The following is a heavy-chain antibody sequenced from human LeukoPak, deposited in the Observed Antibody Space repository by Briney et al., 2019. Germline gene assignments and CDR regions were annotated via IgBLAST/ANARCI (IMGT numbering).Heavy chain of an antibody. CDR2: ISYDGSNK. Sequence: GGSLRLSCAAYGFTCSSYAMHWVRQAPGKGLVWVAVISYDGSNKYCADAVKGRFTISRENSKNTLYLQMNSLRAEDTAVYYCARDSGGAHDFWSGYSTPLYFDYWGQGTLVTVSS. CDR3: ARDSGGAHDFWSGYSTPLYFDY. J-gene: IGHJ4*02. CDR1: GFTCSSYA. D-gene: IGHD3-3*01. V-gene: IGHV3-30-3*01.